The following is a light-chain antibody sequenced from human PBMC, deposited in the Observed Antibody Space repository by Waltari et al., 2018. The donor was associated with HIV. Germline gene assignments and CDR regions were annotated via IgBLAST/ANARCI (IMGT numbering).Light chain of an antibody. J-gene: IGLJ3*02. V-gene: IGLV2-14*03. CDR2: DVA. CDR1: SSDYS. CDR3: SSFTTSSTGV. Sequence: QSALTQPASVSGSPGQSITISCTGISSDYSVSWYQQHPGRAPKLMIYDVANRPSGVSSRFFGSKSGHTASLTISGLQADDEADYYCSSFTTSSTGVFGGGTKLTVL.